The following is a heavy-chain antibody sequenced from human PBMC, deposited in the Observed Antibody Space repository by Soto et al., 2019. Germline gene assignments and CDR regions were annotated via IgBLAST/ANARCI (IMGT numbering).Heavy chain of an antibody. CDR3: ARDAGFWSGLDY. V-gene: IGHV3-33*01. J-gene: IGHJ4*02. Sequence: QVQLVESGGGVVQPGRSLRLSCAASGFTFSSYGMHWVRQAPGKGLEWVAVMWYDGSNKYYADSVKGRFTISRDNSKNTLYLQMNSLRAEDTAVYYCARDAGFWSGLDYWGQGTLVTVSS. CDR1: GFTFSSYG. D-gene: IGHD3-3*01. CDR2: MWYDGSNK.